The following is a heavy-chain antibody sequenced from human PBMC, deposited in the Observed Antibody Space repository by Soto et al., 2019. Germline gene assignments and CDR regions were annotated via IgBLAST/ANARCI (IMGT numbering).Heavy chain of an antibody. CDR2: VSSYRGGT. D-gene: IGHD3-22*01. CDR1: GSSDDRGDYY. CDR3: ATGYYESGDYFVGSPIFDY. Sequence: SETLSRTCTVSGSSDDRGDYYWTWIRQPPGKRQERIAYVSSYRGGTYYHSSLNSRLTISFGKPSNQCTLKLTSGTAADTAVYYCATGYYESGDYFVGSPIFDYWGQECMVTVAS. J-gene: IGHJ4*02. V-gene: IGHV4-30-4*01.